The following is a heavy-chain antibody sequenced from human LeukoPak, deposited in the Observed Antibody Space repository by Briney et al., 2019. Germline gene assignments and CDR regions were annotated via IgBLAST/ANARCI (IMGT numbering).Heavy chain of an antibody. Sequence: SETLSLTCAVYGGSFSGYYWSWIRQPPGKGLEWIGEINHSGSTNYNPSLKSRVTISVDTSKNQFSLKLSSVTAADTAVYYCARGVLRYFDWLLRNWFDPWGQGTLVTVSS. CDR2: INHSGST. CDR1: GGSFSGYY. V-gene: IGHV4-34*01. CDR3: ARGVLRYFDWLLRNWFDP. D-gene: IGHD3-9*01. J-gene: IGHJ5*02.